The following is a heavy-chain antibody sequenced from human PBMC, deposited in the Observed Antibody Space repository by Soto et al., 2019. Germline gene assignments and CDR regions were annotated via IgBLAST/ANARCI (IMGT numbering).Heavy chain of an antibody. D-gene: IGHD5-12*01. CDR1: GGTFSSYA. CDR2: IIPIFGTA. Sequence: SVKVSCKASGGTFSSYAISWVRQAPGQGLEWMGGIIPIFGTANYAQKFQGRVTITADESTSTAYMELSSLRSEDTAVYYCARDPRDGYNSLGYWGQGTLVTVSS. CDR3: ARDPRDGYNSLGY. V-gene: IGHV1-69*13. J-gene: IGHJ4*02.